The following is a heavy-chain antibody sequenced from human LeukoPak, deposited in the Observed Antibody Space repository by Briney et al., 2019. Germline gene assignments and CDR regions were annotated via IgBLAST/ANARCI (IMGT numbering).Heavy chain of an antibody. J-gene: IGHJ4*02. Sequence: GGSLRLSCAASGFTFSSYAMSWVRQAPGKGLEWVSAISGSGGSTYYTDSVKGRFTISRDNSKNTLYLQMNSLRAEDTAVYYCAKATYYYDSSGFDYWGQGTLVTVSS. CDR2: ISGSGGST. D-gene: IGHD3-22*01. CDR1: GFTFSSYA. CDR3: AKATYYYDSSGFDY. V-gene: IGHV3-23*01.